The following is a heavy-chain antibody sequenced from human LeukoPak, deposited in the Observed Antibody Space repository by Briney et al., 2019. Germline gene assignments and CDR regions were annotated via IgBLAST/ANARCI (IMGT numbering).Heavy chain of an antibody. Sequence: GGSLRLSCATSGFTFSTYWMHWVRQPPGKGLVWVSRINGDGTAITYADSANGRFTISRDNAKNTLYLQMNSLRAEDTAVYYCASPTYYDILTGYYPFGYWGQGTLVTVSS. CDR2: INGDGTAI. V-gene: IGHV3-74*01. D-gene: IGHD3-9*01. CDR3: ASPTYYDILTGYYPFGY. J-gene: IGHJ4*02. CDR1: GFTFSTYW.